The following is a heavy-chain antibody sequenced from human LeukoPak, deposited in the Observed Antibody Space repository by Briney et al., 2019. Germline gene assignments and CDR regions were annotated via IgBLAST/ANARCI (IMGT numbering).Heavy chain of an antibody. V-gene: IGHV4-34*01. J-gene: IGHJ4*02. CDR3: ARGGGDDFDY. CDR2: INHSGST. Sequence: SETLSLTCAVSGESFSGYYWSCIRQPPGKGLEWIGEINHSGSTNYNPSLRSRVTVSVHTSKNQLSLKLSSVTAADTAVYYCARGGGDDFDYWGQGTLVTVSS. D-gene: IGHD2-21*02. CDR1: GESFSGYY.